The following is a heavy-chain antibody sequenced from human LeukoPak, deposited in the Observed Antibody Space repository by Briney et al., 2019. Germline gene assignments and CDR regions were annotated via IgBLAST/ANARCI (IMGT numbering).Heavy chain of an antibody. V-gene: IGHV1-18*01. CDR3: ARDPNPIHYYSNADWHAEYFQH. J-gene: IGHJ1*01. Sequence: ASVKVSCKASGYTFTSYGISWVRQAPGQGLEWMGWISAYNGNTNYAQKLQGRVTMTTDTSTSTAYMELRSLRSDDTAVYYCARDPNPIHYYSNADWHAEYFQHWGQGTLVTVSS. D-gene: IGHD3-22*01. CDR1: GYTFTSYG. CDR2: ISAYNGNT.